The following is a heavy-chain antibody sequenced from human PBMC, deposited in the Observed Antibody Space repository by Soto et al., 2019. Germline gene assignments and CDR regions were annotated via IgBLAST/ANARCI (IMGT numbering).Heavy chain of an antibody. CDR2: FDPEDGET. J-gene: IGHJ4*02. V-gene: IGHV1-24*01. CDR1: GYTLTELS. Sequence: ASVKVSCKVSGYTLTELSMHWVRQAPGKGLEWMGGFDPEDGETIYAQKFQGRVTMTEDTSTDTAYMELSSLRSEDTAVYYCAATAMESYYFDYWGQGTLVTVSS. D-gene: IGHD5-18*01. CDR3: AATAMESYYFDY.